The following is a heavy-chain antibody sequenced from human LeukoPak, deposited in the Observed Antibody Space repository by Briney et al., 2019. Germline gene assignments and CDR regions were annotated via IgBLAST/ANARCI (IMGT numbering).Heavy chain of an antibody. V-gene: IGHV1-69*04. D-gene: IGHD3-10*01. Sequence: GASVKVSCKASGYTFTSYGISWVRQAPGQGLEWMGRIIPILGIANYAQKFQGRVTITADKSTSTAYMELSSLRSEDTAVYYCARDTLYGSGSYSDYWGQGTLVTVSS. CDR2: IIPILGIA. CDR1: GYTFTSYG. J-gene: IGHJ4*02. CDR3: ARDTLYGSGSYSDY.